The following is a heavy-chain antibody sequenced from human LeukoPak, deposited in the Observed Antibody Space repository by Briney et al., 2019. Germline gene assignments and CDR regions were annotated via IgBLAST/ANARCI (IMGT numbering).Heavy chain of an antibody. V-gene: IGHV3-21*01. CDR2: ISGIGRDI. CDR1: TLTFSRDS. Sequence: GRSLRLSCAASTLTFSRDSMNSGRQAPGKGLEWVSAISGIGRDIYYADPVKVRFTISRDNAKNSLYLQMNSPRVEDTSVYYCARGGAKGSFDYWGQGTLVTVSS. CDR3: ARGGAKGSFDY. J-gene: IGHJ4*02.